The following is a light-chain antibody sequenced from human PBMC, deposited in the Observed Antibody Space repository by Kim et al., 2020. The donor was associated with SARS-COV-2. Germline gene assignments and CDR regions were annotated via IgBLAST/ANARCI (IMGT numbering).Light chain of an antibody. Sequence: SYELTQPPSVSVSPGQTASITCSGDKLGDKYACWYQQKPGQSSVLVIYQDSKRPSGIPERFSGSNSGNTATLTISGTQAMDEADYYCQAWDSSGVFGGGTQLTVL. V-gene: IGLV3-1*01. CDR3: QAWDSSGV. CDR2: QDS. CDR1: KLGDKY. J-gene: IGLJ7*01.